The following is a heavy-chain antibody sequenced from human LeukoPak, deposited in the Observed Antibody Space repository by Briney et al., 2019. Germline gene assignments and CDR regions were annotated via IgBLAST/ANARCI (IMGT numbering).Heavy chain of an antibody. D-gene: IGHD6-19*01. CDR3: ASAPLGHSSGWSVSLDYFQH. CDR1: GFTFSSYA. CDR2: ISGSGGST. Sequence: GGSLRLSCAASGFTFSSYAMSWVRQAPGKGLEWVSAISGSGGSTYYADSVKGRFTISRDNSKNTLYLQMNSLRAEDTAVYYCASAPLGHSSGWSVSLDYFQHWGQGTLITVSS. V-gene: IGHV3-23*01. J-gene: IGHJ1*01.